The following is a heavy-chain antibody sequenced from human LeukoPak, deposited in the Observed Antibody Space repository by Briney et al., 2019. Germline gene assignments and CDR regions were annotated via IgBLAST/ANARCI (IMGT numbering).Heavy chain of an antibody. CDR1: GFTFSSYW. CDR2: INWNGGST. V-gene: IGHV3-20*04. D-gene: IGHD2-15*01. J-gene: IGHJ6*03. Sequence: GGSLRLSCAASGFTFSSYWMGWVRQAPGKGLEWVSGINWNGGSTGYADSVKGRFTISRDNAKNSLYLQMNSLRAEDTALYYCARDSSRVVVVYMDVWGKGTTVTVSS. CDR3: ARDSSRVVVVYMDV.